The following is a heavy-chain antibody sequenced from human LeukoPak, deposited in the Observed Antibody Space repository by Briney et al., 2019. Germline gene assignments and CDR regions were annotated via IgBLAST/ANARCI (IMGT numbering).Heavy chain of an antibody. CDR2: ISWNSGSI. D-gene: IGHD5-18*01. Sequence: GRSLRLSCAASGFTFDDYAMRWVRQAPGKGLEWVSGISWNSGSIGYADSVKGRFTISRDNAKNSLYLQMNSLRAEDMALYYCAKGGDSYGLDYWGQGTLVTVSS. J-gene: IGHJ4*02. CDR3: AKGGDSYGLDY. V-gene: IGHV3-9*03. CDR1: GFTFDDYA.